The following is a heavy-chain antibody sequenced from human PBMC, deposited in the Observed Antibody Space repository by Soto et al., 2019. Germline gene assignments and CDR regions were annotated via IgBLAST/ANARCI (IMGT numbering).Heavy chain of an antibody. CDR3: ARLSVFTIFRVVHLNWFAL. Sequence: APVPVSWQDSLYTFAIYGISCVRQAHGNGLEWMGWISAYNGNTNYAQKLQGRATMTTDTSTSTAYMELRSLRSDDTAVYYCARLSVFTIFRVVHLNWFALLGQGTLVTVS. CDR2: ISAYNGNT. J-gene: IGHJ5*02. V-gene: IGHV1-18*01. D-gene: IGHD3-3*01. CDR1: LYTFAIYG.